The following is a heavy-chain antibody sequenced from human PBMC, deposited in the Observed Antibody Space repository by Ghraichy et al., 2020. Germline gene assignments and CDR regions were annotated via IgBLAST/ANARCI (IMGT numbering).Heavy chain of an antibody. CDR2: ISGSGGST. CDR3: AKGRGYGFSSLIDY. J-gene: IGHJ4*02. Sequence: GGSLRLSCAASGFTFSSYAMSWVRQAPGKGLEWVSAISGSGGSTYYADSVKGRFTISRDNSKNTLYLQMNSLRAEDTVVYYCAKGRGYGFSSLIDYWGQGTLVTVSS. CDR1: GFTFSSYA. D-gene: IGHD6-25*01. V-gene: IGHV3-23*01.